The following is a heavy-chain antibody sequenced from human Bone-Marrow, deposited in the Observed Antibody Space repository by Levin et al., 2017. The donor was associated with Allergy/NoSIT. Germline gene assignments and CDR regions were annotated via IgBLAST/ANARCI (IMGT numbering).Heavy chain of an antibody. CDR1: GLTFSSYW. Sequence: GGSLRLSCAASGLTFSSYWMNWVRQVPGKGLVWVSRINSDGSSTYYADSVKGRFTISRDNAKNTLYLQMNSLRAEDTAVYYCARALTIIAAAITFDSWGQGTLVTVSS. CDR3: ARALTIIAAAITFDS. V-gene: IGHV3-74*01. J-gene: IGHJ4*02. D-gene: IGHD6-6*01. CDR2: INSDGSST.